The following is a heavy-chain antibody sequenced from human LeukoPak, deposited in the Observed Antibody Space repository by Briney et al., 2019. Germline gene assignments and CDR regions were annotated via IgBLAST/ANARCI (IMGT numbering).Heavy chain of an antibody. V-gene: IGHV3-48*02. CDR3: ARAMRSGYDY. J-gene: IGHJ4*02. Sequence: GGSLRLSCAASGFTFSSYGMNWLRQAPGKRLEWVSYISSSSDSIYYADSVKGRFAISRDNAENSLYLQMNSLRDEDTAVYYCARAMRSGYDYWGQGTLVTVSS. D-gene: IGHD5-12*01. CDR2: ISSSSDSI. CDR1: GFTFSSYG.